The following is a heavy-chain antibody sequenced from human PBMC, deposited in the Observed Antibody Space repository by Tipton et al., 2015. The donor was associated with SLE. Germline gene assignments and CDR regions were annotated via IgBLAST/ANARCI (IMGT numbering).Heavy chain of an antibody. V-gene: IGHV3-48*04. CDR2: ISSSGSTI. CDR3: ARGTGDPYCSGGSCYSNYYYYYGMDV. J-gene: IGHJ6*02. D-gene: IGHD2-15*01. CDR1: GFTFRSYW. Sequence: SLRLSCAASGFTFRSYWMHWVRQAPGKGLEWVSYISSSGSTIYYADSVKGRFTISRDNAKNSLYLQMNSLRAEDTAVYYCARGTGDPYCSGGSCYSNYYYYYGMDVWGQGTTVTVSS.